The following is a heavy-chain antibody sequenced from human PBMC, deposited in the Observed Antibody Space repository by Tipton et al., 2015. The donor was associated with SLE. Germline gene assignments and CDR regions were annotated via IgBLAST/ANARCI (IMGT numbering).Heavy chain of an antibody. D-gene: IGHD7-27*01. V-gene: IGHV4-59*11. Sequence: TLSLTCIVSGGSINNHYWNWIRQPPGKGPEWIGYIYYSGSTNYNPSLRSRVTISVDTSKNQFSLKVRSVTAADTAVYYCASVNWGLTGWGQGTLVTVSS. CDR3: ASVNWGLTG. J-gene: IGHJ4*02. CDR2: IYYSGST. CDR1: GGSINNHY.